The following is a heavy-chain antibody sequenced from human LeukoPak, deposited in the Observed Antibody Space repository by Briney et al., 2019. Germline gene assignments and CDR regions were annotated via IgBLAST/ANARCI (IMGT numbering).Heavy chain of an antibody. J-gene: IGHJ5*02. CDR3: AKGRDKYQLLSKNWFDP. Sequence: TGGSLRLSCAASGLTFDDYAMHWVRQAPGKGLEWVSGISWNSGSIGYADSVKGRFTISRDNAKNSLYLQMNSLRAEDTALYYCAKGRDKYQLLSKNWFDPWGQGTLVTVSS. D-gene: IGHD2-2*01. CDR1: GLTFDDYA. V-gene: IGHV3-9*01. CDR2: ISWNSGSI.